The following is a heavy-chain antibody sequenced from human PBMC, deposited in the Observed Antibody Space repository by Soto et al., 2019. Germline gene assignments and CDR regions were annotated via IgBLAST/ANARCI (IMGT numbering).Heavy chain of an antibody. V-gene: IGHV3-48*03. Sequence: LRLSCAASGFTFSSYEMNWVRQAPGKGLEWVSYISSSGSTIYYADSVKGRFTISRDNAKNTLYLQMHSLRAEDAAIFYCAKWDTHGIIPPTVGGNYYYYDIDVWGQGTRVTVSS. CDR1: GFTFSSYE. CDR3: AKWDTHGIIPPTVGGNYYYYDIDV. J-gene: IGHJ6*02. CDR2: ISSSGSTI. D-gene: IGHD5-18*01.